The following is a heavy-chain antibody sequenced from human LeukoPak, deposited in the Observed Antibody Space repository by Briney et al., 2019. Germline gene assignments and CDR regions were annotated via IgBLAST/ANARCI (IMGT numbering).Heavy chain of an antibody. Sequence: KSSETLSLTCTVSGASISSGSYDWGWIRQPAGKGLEWIERIYTSGSTNYNPSLKSRVTISVDTSKNQFSLKLSSVTAADTAVYYCARGYSGYDHSDDYFDYWGQGTLVTVSS. J-gene: IGHJ4*02. CDR3: ARGYSGYDHSDDYFDY. V-gene: IGHV4-61*02. D-gene: IGHD5-12*01. CDR1: GASISSGSYD. CDR2: IYTSGST.